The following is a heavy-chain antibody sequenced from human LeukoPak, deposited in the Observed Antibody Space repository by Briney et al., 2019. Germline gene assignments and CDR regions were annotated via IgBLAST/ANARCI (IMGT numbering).Heavy chain of an antibody. V-gene: IGHV3-64*01. CDR2: ISSSGDNT. Sequence: PGGSLRLSCAASGFIFSNYAMHWVRQAPGKGLEYVSAISSSGDNTYYANSVKGRFTISRDNSKNTLFLQMGGLRAEDMAVYYCAREERGLAIDYWGQGTLVTVST. J-gene: IGHJ4*02. D-gene: IGHD5-12*01. CDR3: AREERGLAIDY. CDR1: GFIFSNYA.